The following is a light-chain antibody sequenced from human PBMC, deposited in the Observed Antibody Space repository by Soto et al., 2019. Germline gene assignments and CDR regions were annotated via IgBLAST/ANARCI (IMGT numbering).Light chain of an antibody. CDR3: QKRYDWKRT. V-gene: IGKV3-11*01. Sequence: EIVLTQSPVTLSLSPGERATLSCRASQSIGTYLAWYQQKPDQAPRLLIYHASNRATGTPASFSGSGSGTDFPLTIRSLGTEDLAVYYCQKRYDWKRTFGQGAKVEVK. CDR1: QSIGTY. CDR2: HAS. J-gene: IGKJ1*01.